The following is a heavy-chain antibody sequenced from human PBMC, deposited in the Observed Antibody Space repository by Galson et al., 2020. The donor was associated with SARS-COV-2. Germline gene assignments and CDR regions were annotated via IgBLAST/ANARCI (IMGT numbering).Heavy chain of an antibody. D-gene: IGHD6-6*01. CDR1: GFTFSSYE. Sequence: GGSLRLSCAASGFTFSSYEMNWVRQAPGKGLEWVSYISSSGSTIYYADSVKGRFTISRDNAKNSLYLQMNSLRAEDTAVYYCARDQSSIAARPGAYNLDYGMDVWGQGTTVTVSS. V-gene: IGHV3-48*03. CDR3: ARDQSSIAARPGAYNLDYGMDV. CDR2: ISSSGSTI. J-gene: IGHJ6*02.